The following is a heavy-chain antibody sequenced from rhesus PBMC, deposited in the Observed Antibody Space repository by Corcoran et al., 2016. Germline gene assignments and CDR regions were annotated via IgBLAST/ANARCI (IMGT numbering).Heavy chain of an antibody. D-gene: IGHD1-44*01. J-gene: IGHJ4*01. V-gene: IGHV4-122*02. CDR2: ISYSGST. CDR1: GYSISSGYG. CDR3: ARESGGGLGY. Sequence: QLQLQESGPGLVKPSETLSLTCAVSGYSISSGYGWSWIRQPPEKGLEWIGYISYSGSTSYNPSLKSRVTISRDTSKNQFSLKLSSVTAADTAVYYCARESGGGLGYWGQGVLVTVSS.